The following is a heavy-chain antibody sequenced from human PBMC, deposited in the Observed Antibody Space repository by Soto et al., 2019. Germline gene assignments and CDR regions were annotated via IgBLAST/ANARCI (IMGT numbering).Heavy chain of an antibody. Sequence: PGGSLRLSCAASGFTFSSYGMHWVRQAPGKGLEWVAVISYDGSNKYYADSLKGRFTISRDNSKNTLYLQMNSLRAEDTAVYYCAKGYSSYPGGPLDYWGQGTLVTVSS. J-gene: IGHJ4*02. CDR3: AKGYSSYPGGPLDY. D-gene: IGHD6-13*01. CDR1: GFTFSSYG. CDR2: ISYDGSNK. V-gene: IGHV3-30*18.